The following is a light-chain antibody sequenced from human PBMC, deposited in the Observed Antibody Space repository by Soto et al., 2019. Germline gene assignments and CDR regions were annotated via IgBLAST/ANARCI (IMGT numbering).Light chain of an antibody. CDR1: QSVSSSY. J-gene: IGKJ1*01. Sequence: EIVLTQSPGTLSLSPGERATLSCRASQSVSSSYLAWYQQKPGQAPRLLIYGASSTTTGTPDRFSGSGCGKNFTLPISRLEADDFAVYYCQQYGSTRTWTFGQGTKVEIK. V-gene: IGKV3-20*01. CDR3: QQYGSTRTWT. CDR2: GAS.